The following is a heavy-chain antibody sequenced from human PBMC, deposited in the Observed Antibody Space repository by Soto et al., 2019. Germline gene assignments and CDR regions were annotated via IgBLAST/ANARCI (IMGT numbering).Heavy chain of an antibody. J-gene: IGHJ6*03. CDR3: ARGNMVRGVIITLRYYYYMDV. D-gene: IGHD3-10*01. V-gene: IGHV1-18*01. CDR1: GYTFTSYG. Sequence: ASVKVSCKASGYTFTSYGISWVRQAPGQGLEWMGWISAYNGNTNYAQKLQGRVTMTTDTSTSTAYMELRSLRSDDTAVYYCARGNMVRGVIITLRYYYYMDVWGKGTTVTVSS. CDR2: ISAYNGNT.